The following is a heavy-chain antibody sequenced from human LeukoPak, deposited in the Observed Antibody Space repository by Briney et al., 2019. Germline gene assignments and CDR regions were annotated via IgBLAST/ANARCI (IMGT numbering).Heavy chain of an antibody. D-gene: IGHD6-6*01. Sequence: PGGSLRLSCAASGFTFSDYYMNWIRQAPGKGLEWGSYISSISSSTNYADSVKGRFTISRDNAKNSLYLQMNSLRAEDTAVYYCVRAATRSSAPLLFEYWGQGTLVTVSP. CDR3: VRAATRSSAPLLFEY. J-gene: IGHJ4*02. CDR1: GFTFSDYY. CDR2: ISSISSST. V-gene: IGHV3-11*06.